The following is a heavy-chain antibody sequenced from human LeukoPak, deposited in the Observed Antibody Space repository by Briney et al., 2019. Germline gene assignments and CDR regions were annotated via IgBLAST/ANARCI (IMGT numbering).Heavy chain of an antibody. CDR1: GFTFSSYA. CDR3: AKGIQLWPNDNTEYYFDY. CDR2: ISGSGGST. J-gene: IGHJ4*02. D-gene: IGHD5-18*01. Sequence: GGSPRLSCAASGFTFSSYAMSWVRQAPGKGLEWVSAISGSGGSTYYADSVKGRFTISRDNSKNTLYLQMNSLRAEDTAVYYCAKGIQLWPNDNTEYYFDYWGQGTLVTVSS. V-gene: IGHV3-23*01.